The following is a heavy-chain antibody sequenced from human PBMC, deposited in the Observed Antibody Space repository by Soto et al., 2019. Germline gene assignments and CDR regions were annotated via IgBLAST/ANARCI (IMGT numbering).Heavy chain of an antibody. Sequence: EVQLVESGGGLVQPGRSLRLSCAASGFTFDDYAMHWVRQAPGKGLEWVSGISWNSGSIGYADSVKGRFTISRDNAKNSLYLQMNSLRAEDTALYYCAKDTDSRSLCYMDVWGKGTTVTVSS. D-gene: IGHD6-13*01. CDR3: AKDTDSRSLCYMDV. CDR1: GFTFDDYA. V-gene: IGHV3-9*01. J-gene: IGHJ6*03. CDR2: ISWNSGSI.